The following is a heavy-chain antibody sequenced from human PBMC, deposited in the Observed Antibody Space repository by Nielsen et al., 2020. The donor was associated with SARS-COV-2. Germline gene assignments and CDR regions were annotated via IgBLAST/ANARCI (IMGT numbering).Heavy chain of an antibody. V-gene: IGHV1-3*01. J-gene: IGHJ4*02. CDR2: IKAGNGNT. D-gene: IGHD6-6*01. CDR3: VRSGDSSSSHYRPDY. Sequence: WVRQAPGQRLEWMGWIKAGNGNTRYSQKFQDRVTITRDTSASTAYMELTSLRSEDTAVYYCVRSGDSSSSHYRPDYWGQGTLITVSS.